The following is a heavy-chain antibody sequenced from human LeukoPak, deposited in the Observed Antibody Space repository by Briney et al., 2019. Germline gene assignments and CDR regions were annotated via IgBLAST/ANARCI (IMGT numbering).Heavy chain of an antibody. CDR2: INHSGST. D-gene: IGHD5-12*01. CDR3: ARGAPAVATIDY. CDR1: GGSFSGYY. Sequence: SETLSLTCAVYGGSFSGYYWSWIRQPPGKGLEWIGEINHSGSTNYNPSLKSRVTISVDTSKNQFSLKLSSVTAADTAVYYCARGAPAVATIDYWGQGTLVTVSS. J-gene: IGHJ4*02. V-gene: IGHV4-34*01.